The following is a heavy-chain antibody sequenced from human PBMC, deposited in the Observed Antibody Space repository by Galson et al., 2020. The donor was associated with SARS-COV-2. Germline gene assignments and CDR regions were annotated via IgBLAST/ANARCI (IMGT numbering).Heavy chain of an antibody. V-gene: IGHV1-24*01. CDR1: GYTLTELS. CDR3: ATDRPLGPVNWCDP. J-gene: IGHJ5*02. CDR2: FDPEDGET. Sequence: ASVKVSCKVSGYTLTELSMHWVRLAPGTGLEWMGGFDPEDGETIYAQKFQGRVTMTEDTSTDTAYMELSSLRSEDTAVYYCATDRPLGPVNWCDPWGQGTLVTVSS.